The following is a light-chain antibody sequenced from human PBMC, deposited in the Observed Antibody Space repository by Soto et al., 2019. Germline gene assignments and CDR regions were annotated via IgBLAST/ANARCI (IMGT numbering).Light chain of an antibody. CDR1: SGDIGAYNY. Sequence: QSVLTQPCSVSGSPGQSVTFSCTGTSGDIGAYNYVSWYQFHPGKAPKMIIYDVNKRPSGVPDRFSGSKSGNTASLTISWLQAEDEADYYCCSYAHTSRVFGGGTKLTVL. J-gene: IGLJ3*02. CDR2: DVN. CDR3: CSYAHTSRV. V-gene: IGLV2-11*01.